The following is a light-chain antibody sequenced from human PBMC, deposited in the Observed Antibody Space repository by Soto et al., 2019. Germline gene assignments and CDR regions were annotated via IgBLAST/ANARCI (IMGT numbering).Light chain of an antibody. J-gene: IGKJ5*01. CDR1: QDISTY. Sequence: RLTQSPSSLSASVGDTVAISCRASQDISTYLAWYQQKPGKAPTLLIFGASSLHTGVLPRFAGSGSGSEFTLTINRLQPDDFATYYCQHYTLYSAPFGQGTRVG. CDR3: QHYTLYSAP. CDR2: GAS. V-gene: IGKV1-5*01.